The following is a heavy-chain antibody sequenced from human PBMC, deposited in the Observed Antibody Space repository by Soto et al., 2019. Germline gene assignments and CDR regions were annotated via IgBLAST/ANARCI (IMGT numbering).Heavy chain of an antibody. CDR2: IYYSGST. V-gene: IGHV4-59*01. CDR3: ASAGANYYGSGSYTNWFDP. J-gene: IGHJ5*02. D-gene: IGHD3-10*01. CDR1: GGSISSYY. Sequence: SETLSLTCTVSGGSISSYYWSWIRQPPGKGLEWIGYIYYSGSTNYNPSLKSRVTISVDTSKNQFSLKLSTVTAADTAVYYCASAGANYYGSGSYTNWFDPWGQGTLVTV.